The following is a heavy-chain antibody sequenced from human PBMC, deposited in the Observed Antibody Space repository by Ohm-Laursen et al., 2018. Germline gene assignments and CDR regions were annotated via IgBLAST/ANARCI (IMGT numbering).Heavy chain of an antibody. J-gene: IGHJ4*02. V-gene: IGHV1-69*04. CDR1: GGTFSSYA. D-gene: IGHD3-10*01. CDR2: IIPILGIA. Sequence: ASVKVSCKASGGTFSSYAISWVRQAPGQGLEWMGRIIPILGIANYAQKFQGRVTITADKSTSTAYMELSSLRSEDTAVYYCATSGPGGVWFGEWNFDYWGQGTLVTVSS. CDR3: ATSGPGGVWFGEWNFDY.